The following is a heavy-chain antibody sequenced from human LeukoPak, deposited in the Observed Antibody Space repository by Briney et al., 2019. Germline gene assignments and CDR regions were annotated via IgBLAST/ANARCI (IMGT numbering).Heavy chain of an antibody. J-gene: IGHJ6*03. CDR1: GYTFTGYY. Sequence: ASVKVSRKASGYTFTGYYMHWVRQAPGQGLEWMGWINPNSGGTNYAQKFQGRVTMTRDTSISTAYMELSRLGSDDTAVYYCASTWVSSSSDYYYYYMDVWGKGTTVTVSS. V-gene: IGHV1-2*02. CDR3: ASTWVSSSSDYYYYYMDV. CDR2: INPNSGGT. D-gene: IGHD6-13*01.